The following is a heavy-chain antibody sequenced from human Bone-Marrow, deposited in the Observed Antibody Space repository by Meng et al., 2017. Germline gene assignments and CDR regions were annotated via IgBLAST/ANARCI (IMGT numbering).Heavy chain of an antibody. J-gene: IGHJ4*02. Sequence: QLRVLGSGGGLVKPGGSRRPSCAASGFTFSDSYMSWIRQAPGKGLEWVAYISSSGSTIYYADSVKGRFTISRDNAKNSLYLQMNSLRAEDTAVYYCARQLGATDYWGQGTLVTVSS. V-gene: IGHV3-11*01. CDR1: GFTFSDSY. CDR3: ARQLGATDY. D-gene: IGHD1-26*01. CDR2: ISSSGSTI.